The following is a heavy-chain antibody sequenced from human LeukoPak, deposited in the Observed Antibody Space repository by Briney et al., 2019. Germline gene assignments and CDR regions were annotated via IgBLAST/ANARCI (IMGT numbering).Heavy chain of an antibody. V-gene: IGHV1-69*13. CDR1: GYTFTGYY. CDR3: ARDRSVVVAAISSHWFDP. D-gene: IGHD2-15*01. Sequence: ASVKVSCKASGYTFTGYYMHWVRQAPGQGLEWMGGIIPIFGTANYAQKFQGRVTITADESTSTAYMELSSLRSEDTAVYYCARDRSVVVAAISSHWFDPWGQGTLVTVSS. CDR2: IIPIFGTA. J-gene: IGHJ5*02.